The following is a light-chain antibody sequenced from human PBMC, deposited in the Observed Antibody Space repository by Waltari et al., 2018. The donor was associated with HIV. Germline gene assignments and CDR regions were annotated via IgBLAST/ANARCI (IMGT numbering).Light chain of an antibody. J-gene: IGLJ2*01. V-gene: IGLV3-1*01. Sequence: SYELTQPPSVSVSPGQTASITCSGDKLGDKYACWYQQPGQSPVLVIYQDSKRPSGIPERFSGSNSGNTATLTISGTQAMDEADYYCQAWDSSTAGVVFGGGTKLTVL. CDR2: QDS. CDR1: KLGDKY. CDR3: QAWDSSTAGVV.